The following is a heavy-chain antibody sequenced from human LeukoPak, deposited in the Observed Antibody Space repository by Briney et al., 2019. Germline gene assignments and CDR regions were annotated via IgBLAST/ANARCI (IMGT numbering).Heavy chain of an antibody. CDR3: ARVAGTYCSSTSCYNDYYYMDV. V-gene: IGHV4-59*08. J-gene: IGHJ6*03. CDR2: IYYSGST. Sequence: SETLSLTCTVSGGSISSYYWSWIRQPPGKRLEWIGYIYYSGSTNYNPSLKSRVTISVDTSKNQFSLKLSSVTAADTAVYYCARVAGTYCSSTSCYNDYYYMDVWGKGTTVTVSS. D-gene: IGHD2-2*02. CDR1: GGSISSYY.